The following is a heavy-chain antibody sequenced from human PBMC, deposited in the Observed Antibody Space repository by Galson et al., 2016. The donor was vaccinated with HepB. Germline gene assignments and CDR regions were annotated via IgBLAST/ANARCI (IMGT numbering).Heavy chain of an antibody. CDR3: ARSTFGFDY. D-gene: IGHD2/OR15-2a*01. J-gene: IGHJ4*02. CDR1: GYRFANYW. V-gene: IGHV5-51*03. Sequence: QSGAEVKKPGESLKISCKASGYRFANYWIGWVRQMPGKGLEWMGDVYPGDSDKGYSPSFQGQVTISVDKSITTAYLQWNSLKASDTAIYYCARSTFGFDYWGLGTLVTVSS. CDR2: VYPGDSDK.